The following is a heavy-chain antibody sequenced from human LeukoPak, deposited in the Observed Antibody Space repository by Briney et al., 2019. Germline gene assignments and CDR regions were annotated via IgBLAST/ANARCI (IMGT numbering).Heavy chain of an antibody. Sequence: TSETLSLTCTVSGGSISSYYWSWIRQPPGKGLEWIGYIYYSGSTNYNPSLKSRVTISVDTSKNQFSLKLSSVTAADTAVYYCASSYGDLSNWFDPWGQGTLVTVSS. CDR1: GGSISSYY. D-gene: IGHD4-17*01. V-gene: IGHV4-59*01. J-gene: IGHJ5*02. CDR2: IYYSGST. CDR3: ASSYGDLSNWFDP.